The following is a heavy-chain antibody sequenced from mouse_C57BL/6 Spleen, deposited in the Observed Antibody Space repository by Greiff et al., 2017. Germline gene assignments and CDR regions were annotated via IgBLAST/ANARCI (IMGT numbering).Heavy chain of an antibody. Sequence: VQRVESGAELVKPGASVKISCKASGYAFSSYWMNWVKQRPGKGLEWIGQIYPGDGDTNYNGKFKGKATLTADKSSSTAYMQLSSLTSEDSAVFFCERGGGNYGAWFACWGQGTLVTVAA. CDR2: IYPGDGDT. CDR1: GYAFSSYW. D-gene: IGHD2-1*01. CDR3: ERGGGNYGAWFAC. V-gene: IGHV1-80*01. J-gene: IGHJ3*01.